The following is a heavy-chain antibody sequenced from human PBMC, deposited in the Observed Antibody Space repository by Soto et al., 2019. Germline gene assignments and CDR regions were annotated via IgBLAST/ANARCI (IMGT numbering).Heavy chain of an antibody. CDR1: GFTFSSYA. CDR3: AKDRSTIFGVVTYYFDY. CDR2: LSYDGSQN. J-gene: IGHJ4*02. D-gene: IGHD3-3*01. Sequence: QVQLVESGGGVVQPGRSLRLSCAASGFTFSSYAMHWVRQTPDKGLEWVAFLSYDGSQNYYADSVKGRFTISRDNSKNTLHLQMNSLRVEDTAVYYCAKDRSTIFGVVTYYFDYWGQGTLVTVSS. V-gene: IGHV3-30*18.